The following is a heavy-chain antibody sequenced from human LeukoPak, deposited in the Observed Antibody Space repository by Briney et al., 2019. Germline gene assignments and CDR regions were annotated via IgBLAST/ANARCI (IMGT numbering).Heavy chain of an antibody. Sequence: SGPTLVNPTQTLTLTCTFSGFSLNASGMCVSWIRQPPGKALEWLARIDWDDHTYYSTSLNTRLTISKDTSKNQVVLTMTNMDPVDTATYYCARMNRGNYFDYWGQGTLVTVSS. CDR1: GFSLNASGMC. CDR2: IDWDDHT. D-gene: IGHD7-27*01. J-gene: IGHJ4*02. V-gene: IGHV2-70*11. CDR3: ARMNRGNYFDY.